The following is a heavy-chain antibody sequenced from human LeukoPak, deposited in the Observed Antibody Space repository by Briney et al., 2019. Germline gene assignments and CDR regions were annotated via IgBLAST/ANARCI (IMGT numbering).Heavy chain of an antibody. CDR2: ISYDGSNK. D-gene: IGHD4-17*01. CDR1: GFTFSSYG. Sequence: GGSLRLSCAASGFTFSSYGMHWVRQAPGKGLEWVAVISYDGSNKYYADSVKGRFTISRDNSKNTLYLQMNSLRAEGTAVYYCAKDPTDHDYWGQGTLVTVSS. V-gene: IGHV3-30*18. CDR3: AKDPTDHDY. J-gene: IGHJ4*02.